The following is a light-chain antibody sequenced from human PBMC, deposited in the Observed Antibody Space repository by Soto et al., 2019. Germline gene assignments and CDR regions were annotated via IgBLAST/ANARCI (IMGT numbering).Light chain of an antibody. CDR3: QQYGGSPLVT. J-gene: IGKJ4*01. Sequence: TQSPSTLSGSVGDRVTITCRASQSVSSNYLAWYQQKPGQAPRLLIYGASSRATGIPDRFSGSGSGTDFTLTISGLEPEDFAVYYCQQYGGSPLVTFGGGTKVEIK. V-gene: IGKV3-20*01. CDR2: GAS. CDR1: QSVSSNY.